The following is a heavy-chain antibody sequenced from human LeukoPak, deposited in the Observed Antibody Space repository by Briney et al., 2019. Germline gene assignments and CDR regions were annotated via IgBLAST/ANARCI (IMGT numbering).Heavy chain of an antibody. V-gene: IGHV4-59*08. CDR3: ARHQSSGSRPFDY. D-gene: IGHD3-10*01. Sequence: SETLSLTCTVSGGSISGHYWSWIRQPPGKGLEWIGYIYYSGSTNYNPSLKSRVTISVDTSKNQFSLKLSSVTAADTAVYYCARHQSSGSRPFDYWGQGTLVTVSS. J-gene: IGHJ4*02. CDR2: IYYSGST. CDR1: GGSISGHY.